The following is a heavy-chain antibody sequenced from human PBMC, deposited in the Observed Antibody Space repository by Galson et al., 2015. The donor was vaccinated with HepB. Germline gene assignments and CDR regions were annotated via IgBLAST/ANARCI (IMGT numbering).Heavy chain of an antibody. J-gene: IGHJ6*03. D-gene: IGHD6-6*01. CDR1: GFTFSSYS. Sequence: SLRLSCTASGFTFSSYSMNWVRQAPGKGLEWVASIISSSSYIYYADTVKGRFTISRDNAKNSLYLQMNSLRAEDTAVYYCARDEHKDSSSSGFAYYYYYYMDVWGKGTTVTVSS. CDR2: IISSSSYI. V-gene: IGHV3-21*01. CDR3: ARDEHKDSSSSGFAYYYYYYMDV.